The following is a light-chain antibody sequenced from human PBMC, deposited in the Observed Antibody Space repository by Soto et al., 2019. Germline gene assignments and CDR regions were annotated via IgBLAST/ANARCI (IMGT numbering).Light chain of an antibody. CDR3: QKYNSAPLT. CDR1: HDIGNS. J-gene: IGKJ4*01. CDR2: DAY. Sequence: DIQMSQSPPSLSASVGDKVTITCQASHDIGNSLNWYQDKPGQPPKLVIYDAYNLETGVPSTFSGNGYGTDFTFTISSLRPEDIAAYYCQKYNSAPLTFGGGTKVDIK. V-gene: IGKV1-33*01.